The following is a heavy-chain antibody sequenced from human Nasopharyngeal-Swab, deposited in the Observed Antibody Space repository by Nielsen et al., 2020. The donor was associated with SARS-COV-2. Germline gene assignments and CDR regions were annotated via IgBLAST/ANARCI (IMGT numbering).Heavy chain of an antibody. CDR2: ISGSGGST. V-gene: IGHV3-23*01. D-gene: IGHD3-9*01. CDR1: GFTFSSYA. CDR3: AKDLLAYDILTGYSS. J-gene: IGHJ4*02. Sequence: GGSLRLSCAASGFTFSSYAMSWVRQAPEKGLEWVSAISGSGGSTYYADSVKGRFTISRDNSKNTLYLQMNSLRAEDTAVYYCAKDLLAYDILTGYSSWGQGTLVTVSS.